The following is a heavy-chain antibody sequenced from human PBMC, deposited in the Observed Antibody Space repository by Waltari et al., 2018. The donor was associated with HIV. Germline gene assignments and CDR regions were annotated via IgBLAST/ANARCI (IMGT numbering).Heavy chain of an antibody. CDR3: AKEQTVAGRGFDY. J-gene: IGHJ4*02. V-gene: IGHV3-23*01. Sequence: EVQLLESGGGLVQPGGSLRLSCAASGFTFSSYAMTWVRQAPGKGLKWVSDIRGSDNSTNYADSWKGRFTISRDNSKNTLYLQVNGLKAEDTAVYYCAKEQTVAGRGFDYWGQGTLVTVSS. D-gene: IGHD6-19*01. CDR1: GFTFSSYA. CDR2: IRGSDNST.